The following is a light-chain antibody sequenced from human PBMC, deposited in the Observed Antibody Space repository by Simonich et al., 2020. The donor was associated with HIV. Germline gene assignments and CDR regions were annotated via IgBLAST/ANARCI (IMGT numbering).Light chain of an antibody. Sequence: DIQMTQSPSPLSASVGDRVTITCRASQSISSWLAWYQQKPGKAPKLLIYKASSLESGVPSRFSGSGSGTKFTLTISSLQPDDFATYYCQQYNSYWTFGQGTKVEIK. CDR1: QSISSW. CDR3: QQYNSYWT. V-gene: IGKV1-5*03. J-gene: IGKJ1*01. CDR2: KAS.